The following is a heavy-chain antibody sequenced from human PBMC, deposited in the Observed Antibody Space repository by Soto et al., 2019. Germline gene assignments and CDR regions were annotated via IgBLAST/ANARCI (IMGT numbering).Heavy chain of an antibody. CDR3: ARRAAGPRYAFDI. J-gene: IGHJ3*02. CDR2: IYYSGST. D-gene: IGHD6-25*01. Sequence: PSETLSLTCTVSGGSISSYYWSWIRQPPGKGLEWIGYIYYSGSTNYNPSLKSRVTISVDTSKNQFSLKLSSVTAADTAVYYCARRAAGPRYAFDILGQGTMLTVSS. CDR1: GGSISSYY. V-gene: IGHV4-59*01.